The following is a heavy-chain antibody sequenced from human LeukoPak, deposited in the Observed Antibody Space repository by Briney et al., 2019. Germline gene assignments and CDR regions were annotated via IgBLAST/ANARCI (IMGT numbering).Heavy chain of an antibody. Sequence: PGGSLRLSCAASGFTFSSYSMNWVRQAPGKGLEWVSSISSSSSYIYYADSVKGRFTISRDNAKNSLYLKMNSLRAEDTAVYYCARHYYDSSGYYYFSDYWGQGTLVTVSS. CDR2: ISSSSSYI. V-gene: IGHV3-21*01. CDR3: ARHYYDSSGYYYFSDY. J-gene: IGHJ4*02. CDR1: GFTFSSYS. D-gene: IGHD3-22*01.